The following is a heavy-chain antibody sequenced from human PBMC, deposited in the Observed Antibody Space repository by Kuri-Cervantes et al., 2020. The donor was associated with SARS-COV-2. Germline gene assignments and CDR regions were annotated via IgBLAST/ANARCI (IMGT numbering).Heavy chain of an antibody. V-gene: IGHV1-3*01. CDR3: ARDFRVGATTPDY. J-gene: IGHJ4*02. CDR1: GYTFSSNA. CDR2: IDADDT. Sequence: ASVKVSCKASGYTFSSNAIHWVRQAPGQRLEWMGWIDADDTKYSQKFQGRFTMTRDTSASTAYMELRSLRSDDTAVYYCARDFRVGATTPDYWGQGTLVTVSS. D-gene: IGHD1-26*01.